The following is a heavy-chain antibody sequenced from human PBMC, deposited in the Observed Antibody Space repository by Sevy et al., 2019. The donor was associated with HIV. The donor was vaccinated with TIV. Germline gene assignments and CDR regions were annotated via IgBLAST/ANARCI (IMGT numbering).Heavy chain of an antibody. Sequence: SETLSLTCTVSGGSISSYYWSWIRQPAGKGLEWIGRIYTSGSTNYNPSLKSRVTMSVDTSKNQFSLKLSSVTAADTAVYYCARDRSDVVVPAANHDAFDIWGQGTMVTVSS. CDR2: IYTSGST. J-gene: IGHJ3*02. V-gene: IGHV4-4*07. CDR1: GGSISSYY. D-gene: IGHD2-2*01. CDR3: ARDRSDVVVPAANHDAFDI.